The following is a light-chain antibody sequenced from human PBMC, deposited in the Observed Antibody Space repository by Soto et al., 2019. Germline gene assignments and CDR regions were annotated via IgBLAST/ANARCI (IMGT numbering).Light chain of an antibody. CDR1: QSVSSY. Sequence: EIGLTRSPANLSLSPGERATLSCRASQSVSSYLAWYQQKPGQAPRLLIYDASNRATGIPARFSGSGSGTDFTLTISSLEPEDFAVYYCQQRSNWPPFTFGPGTKVDIK. CDR3: QQRSNWPPFT. V-gene: IGKV3-11*01. CDR2: DAS. J-gene: IGKJ3*01.